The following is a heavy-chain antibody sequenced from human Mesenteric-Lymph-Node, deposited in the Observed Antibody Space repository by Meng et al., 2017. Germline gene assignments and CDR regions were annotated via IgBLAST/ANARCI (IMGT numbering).Heavy chain of an antibody. V-gene: IGHV1-2*06. CDR1: GSTCTDNC. CDR3: ERTQCSGGLCYSFDY. J-gene: IGHJ4*02. D-gene: IGHD2-15*01. Sequence: VELVQHEAGAMRPEASGKASCKSSGSTCTDNCSHWVRQVLGPGLEGVGRINPKRGGTNTAQNFPVRVPMTVEASISTNYMELSRLTADDTAMSYCERTQCSGGLCYSFDYWGQGTLVTVSS. CDR2: INPKRGGT.